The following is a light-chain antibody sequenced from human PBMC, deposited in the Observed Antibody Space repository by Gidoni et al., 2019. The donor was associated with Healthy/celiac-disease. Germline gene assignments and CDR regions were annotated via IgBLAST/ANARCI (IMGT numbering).Light chain of an antibody. CDR1: QGISNY. CDR2: AAS. V-gene: IGKV1-27*01. Sequence: DIQMTQSPSSLSASVGDRVTITCRASQGISNYLAWYQQKPGKVPKLLIYAASTLQSGVPSRFSGSGSGTDFTLTISSLQPEDVATYYCQKYKSATRCSFGQGTKLEIK. CDR3: QKYKSATRCS. J-gene: IGKJ2*04.